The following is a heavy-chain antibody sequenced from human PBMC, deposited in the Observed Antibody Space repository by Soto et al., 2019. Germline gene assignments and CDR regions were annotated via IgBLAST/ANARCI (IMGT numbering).Heavy chain of an antibody. J-gene: IGHJ4*02. CDR1: GFTFSSYS. D-gene: IGHD3-10*01. CDR3: AKRAGSGSYYPDFDY. Sequence: GGSLRLSCVASGFTFSSYSMVWVRQAPGKGLEWIAYIFVSSTTIHYADSVKGRFTVSRDNAKNSLYLQMNSLRAEDTAVYYCAKRAGSGSYYPDFDYWGQGILVTVSS. CDR2: IFVSSTTI. V-gene: IGHV3-48*04.